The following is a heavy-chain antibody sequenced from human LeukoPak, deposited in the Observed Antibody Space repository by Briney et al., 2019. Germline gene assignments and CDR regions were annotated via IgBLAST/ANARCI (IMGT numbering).Heavy chain of an antibody. CDR2: IDWDDDK. Sequence: SGPTLVKPTQPLTLTCTFSGFSLSTSGMCVSWIRQPPGKALEWLARIDWDDDKYYSTSLKTRLTISKDTSKNQVVLTMTNMDPVDTATYYCARIRYCSSTSCYPYAFDIWGQGTMVTVSS. V-gene: IGHV2-70*11. CDR3: ARIRYCSSTSCYPYAFDI. CDR1: GFSLSTSGMC. D-gene: IGHD2-2*01. J-gene: IGHJ3*02.